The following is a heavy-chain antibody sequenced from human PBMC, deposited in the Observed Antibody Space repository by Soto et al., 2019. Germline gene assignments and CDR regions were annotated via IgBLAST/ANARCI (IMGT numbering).Heavy chain of an antibody. CDR1: GYTFTSYY. V-gene: IGHV1-46*01. J-gene: IGHJ5*02. CDR3: ARGNLKRIVGATKFSWDWFDP. CDR2: INPSGGST. D-gene: IGHD1-26*01. Sequence: GASVKVSCKASGYTFTSYYMHWVRQAPGQGLEWMGIINPSGGSTSYAQKFQGRVTMTRDTSTSTVYMELSSLRSEDTAVYYCARGNLKRIVGATKFSWDWFDPWGQGTLVTVSS.